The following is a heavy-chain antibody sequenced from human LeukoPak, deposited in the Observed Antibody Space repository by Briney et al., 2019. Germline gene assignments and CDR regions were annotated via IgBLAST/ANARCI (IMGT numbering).Heavy chain of an antibody. J-gene: IGHJ4*02. CDR2: ISAYNGNT. CDR3: ARDLEFGELLSGPLGY. CDR1: GYTFTSYG. Sequence: GASVKVSCKASGYTFTSYGISWVRQAPGQGLGWMGWISAYNGNTNYAQKLQGRVTMTTDTSTSTAYMELRSLRSDDTAVYYCARDLEFGELLSGPLGYWGQGTLVTVSS. D-gene: IGHD3-10*01. V-gene: IGHV1-18*01.